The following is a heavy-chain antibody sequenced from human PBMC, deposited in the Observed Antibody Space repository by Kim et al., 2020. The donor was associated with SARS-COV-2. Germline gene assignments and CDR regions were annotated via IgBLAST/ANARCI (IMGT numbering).Heavy chain of an antibody. CDR3: ARDEAALYYYGMDV. V-gene: IGHV3-33*01. Sequence: GGSLRLSCAASGFTFSSYGMHWVRQAPGKGLEWVAVIWYDGSNKDYADSVKGRFTISRDNSKNTLYLQMNSLRAEDTAVYYCARDEAALYYYGMDVWGQGTTVTVSS. D-gene: IGHD6-13*01. CDR1: GFTFSSYG. J-gene: IGHJ6*02. CDR2: IWYDGSNK.